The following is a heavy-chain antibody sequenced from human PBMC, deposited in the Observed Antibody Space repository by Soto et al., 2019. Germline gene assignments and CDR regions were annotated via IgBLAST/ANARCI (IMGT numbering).Heavy chain of an antibody. Sequence: SETLSLTCTVSGGSISSSSYYWGWIRQPPGKGLEWIGSIYYSGSTYYNPSLKSRVTISVDTSKNQFSLKLSSVTAADTAVYYCARQTYYYDSSGYYPSNYYYYGMDVWGQGTTVTVSS. D-gene: IGHD3-22*01. CDR1: GGSISSSSYY. CDR3: ARQTYYYDSSGYYPSNYYYYGMDV. V-gene: IGHV4-39*01. CDR2: IYYSGST. J-gene: IGHJ6*02.